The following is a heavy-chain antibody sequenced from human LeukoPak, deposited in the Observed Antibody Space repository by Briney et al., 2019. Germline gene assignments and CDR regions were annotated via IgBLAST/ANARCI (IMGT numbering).Heavy chain of an antibody. V-gene: IGHV1-69*05. J-gene: IGHJ3*02. Sequence: ASVKVSCKASGGTFSSYAISWVRQAPGQGLEWMGRIIPIFDTANYAQKFQGRVTITTDESTSTAYMELSSLRSEDTAVYYCATPNHIVVVTASDDAFDIWGQGTMVTVSS. CDR2: IIPIFDTA. CDR3: ATPNHIVVVTASDDAFDI. CDR1: GGTFSSYA. D-gene: IGHD2-21*02.